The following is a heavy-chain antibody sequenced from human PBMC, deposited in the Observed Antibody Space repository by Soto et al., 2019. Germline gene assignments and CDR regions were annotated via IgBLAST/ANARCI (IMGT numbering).Heavy chain of an antibody. D-gene: IGHD3-10*01. CDR1: GGSISSSSYY. CDR3: ATTYCVGSASAY. V-gene: IGHV4-39*01. Sequence: LQLQESGPGLVKPSETLSLTCTVSGGSISSSSYYWGWIRQPPGKGLAWIGRIYYSGTTYYNPSLQRRVTISVDTSKSQCSLQLSSVTAAYTAVYYCATTYCVGSASAYWGQGTLVSASS. J-gene: IGHJ4*02. CDR2: IYYSGTT.